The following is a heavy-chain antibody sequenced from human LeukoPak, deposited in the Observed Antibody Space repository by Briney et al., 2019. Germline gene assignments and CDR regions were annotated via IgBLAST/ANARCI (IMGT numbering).Heavy chain of an antibody. CDR3: ARVFSDGYNWAYFDY. D-gene: IGHD5-24*01. CDR1: GGSISSYY. CDR2: IYYSGST. J-gene: IGHJ4*02. V-gene: IGHV4-59*01. Sequence: SETLSLTCTVSGGSISSYYWSWIRQPPGKGLEWIGHIYYSGSTNYNPSLKSRVTISVDTSKNQFSLKLSSVTAADTAVYYCARVFSDGYNWAYFDYWGQGTLVTVSS.